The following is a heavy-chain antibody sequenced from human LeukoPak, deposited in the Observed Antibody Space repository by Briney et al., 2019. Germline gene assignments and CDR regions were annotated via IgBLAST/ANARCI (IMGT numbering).Heavy chain of an antibody. CDR3: GRGSGSPLGGMDV. V-gene: IGHV1-69*06. Sequence: SVKVSCKASGGTFSSYAISWVRQAPGQGLEWMGGIIPIFGTANYAQKFQGRVTITADKSTSTAYMELSSLRSEYTAVYYCGRGSGSPLGGMDVWGKGTTVTVSS. D-gene: IGHD3-10*01. J-gene: IGHJ6*04. CDR2: IIPIFGTA. CDR1: GGTFSSYA.